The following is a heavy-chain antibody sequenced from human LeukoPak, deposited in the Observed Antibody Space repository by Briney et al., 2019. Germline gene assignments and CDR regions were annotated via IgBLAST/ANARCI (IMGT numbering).Heavy chain of an antibody. CDR3: ARVSSMVRGEYFDY. CDR1: GSSISSYY. D-gene: IGHD3-10*01. J-gene: IGHJ4*02. Sequence: PSETLSLTCTVSGSSISSYYWSWIRQPPGKGLEWIGYIYYSGSTNYNPSLKSRVTISVDTSKNQFSLKLSSVTAADTAVYYCARVSSMVRGEYFDYWGQGTLVTVSS. CDR2: IYYSGST. V-gene: IGHV4-59*01.